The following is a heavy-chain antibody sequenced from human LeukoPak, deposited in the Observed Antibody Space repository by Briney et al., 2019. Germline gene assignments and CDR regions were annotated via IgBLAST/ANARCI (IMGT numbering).Heavy chain of an antibody. CDR3: ARVPPSSGWYIFDN. CDR1: AFTSSSYS. Sequence: PGGSLRLSCAASAFTSSSYSMNWVRQAPGKGLEGVSSISSSGTYIYYADSVKGRFTISRDNAKSSLYLQMNSLRVEDTAVYYCARVPPSSGWYIFDNWGQGTLVTVSS. J-gene: IGHJ4*02. CDR2: ISSSGTYI. V-gene: IGHV3-21*01. D-gene: IGHD6-19*01.